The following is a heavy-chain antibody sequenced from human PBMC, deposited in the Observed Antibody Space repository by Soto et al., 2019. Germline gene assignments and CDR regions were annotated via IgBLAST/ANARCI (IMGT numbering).Heavy chain of an antibody. Sequence: PGGSLRPSFAAPGFTLRNYAMSWVRQTPGRGLEWVSSIIVSGGRIPYADSVRGRFPIPIDTSKNTLTLTRYSLRVEDTAIYYCATDLPGGEDNHYGMDVWGQGTTVTVSS. CDR2: IIVSGGRI. J-gene: IGHJ6*02. V-gene: IGHV3-23*01. CDR1: GFTLRNYA. CDR3: ATDLPGGEDNHYGMDV. D-gene: IGHD2-21*01.